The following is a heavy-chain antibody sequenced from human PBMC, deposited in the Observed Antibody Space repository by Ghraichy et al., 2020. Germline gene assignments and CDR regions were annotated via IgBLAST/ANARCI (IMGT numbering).Heavy chain of an antibody. J-gene: IGHJ6*03. Sequence: SCAASGFTFSTYAMHWVRQAPGKGPEWVAFIRYDGNNKYYADSVKGRFTISRDNSKKTLYLQMNSLRAEDTAVYYCAKDGTDYSNYYYYDMDVWGKGTTVTVSS. D-gene: IGHD4-11*01. CDR2: IRYDGNNK. CDR1: GFTFSTYA. CDR3: AKDGTDYSNYYYYDMDV. V-gene: IGHV3-30*02.